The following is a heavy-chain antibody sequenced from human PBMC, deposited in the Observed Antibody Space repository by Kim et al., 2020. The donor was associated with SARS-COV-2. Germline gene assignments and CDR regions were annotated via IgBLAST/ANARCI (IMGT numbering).Heavy chain of an antibody. D-gene: IGHD3-3*01. CDR3: ARDWYYDFWSGASSYMDV. Sequence: VKSRFTISRANSKNPLYLQMNSLRAEDTAVYYCARDWYYDFWSGASSYMDVWGKGTTVTVSS. J-gene: IGHJ6*03. V-gene: IGHV3-66*01.